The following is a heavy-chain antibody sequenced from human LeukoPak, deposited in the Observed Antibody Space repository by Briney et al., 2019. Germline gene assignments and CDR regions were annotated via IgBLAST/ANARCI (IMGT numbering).Heavy chain of an antibody. CDR2: IYSTGDN. J-gene: IGHJ4*03. CDR1: GASINNYY. Sequence: SETLSLTCTVSGASINNYYWSWVRQPPLKGLEWIGYIYSTGDNSYNPSLESRVSISMDTSKTHFSLEITSVAAADTAVYYCAGGSRVYDRSGFPTWHDYWGHGTLVTVSS. V-gene: IGHV4-59*01. D-gene: IGHD3-22*01. CDR3: AGGSRVYDRSGFPTWHDY.